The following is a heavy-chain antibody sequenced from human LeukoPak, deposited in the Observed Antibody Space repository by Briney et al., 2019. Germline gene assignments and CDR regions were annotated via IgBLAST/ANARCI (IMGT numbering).Heavy chain of an antibody. CDR1: GFTFSRNA. J-gene: IGHJ4*02. Sequence: GGSLRLSCAASGFTFSRNAMNWVRQAPGKGLEWVASISGNGAGTYYADSVKGRFNISRDNSKNTLYLQMNSLRTEDTAVCYCAKDANYFHSGSYLIPFDFWGQGTLVTVSS. V-gene: IGHV3-23*01. CDR2: ISGNGAGT. D-gene: IGHD1-26*01. CDR3: AKDANYFHSGSYLIPFDF.